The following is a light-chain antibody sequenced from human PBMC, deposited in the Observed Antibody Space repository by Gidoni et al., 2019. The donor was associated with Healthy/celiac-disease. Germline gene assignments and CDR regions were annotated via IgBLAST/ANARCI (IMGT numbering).Light chain of an antibody. V-gene: IGLV2-14*03. CDR1: SSNVGGYNY. Sequence: QSALTQPASVSGSPGQSITISCTGTSSNVGGYNYVSLYQQHPGKAPKLMTYDVSNRPSGVSNRFSGSKSGNTASLTISGLQAEDEADYYCSSYTSSSTLFGGGTKLTVL. CDR3: SSYTSSSTL. CDR2: DVS. J-gene: IGLJ2*01.